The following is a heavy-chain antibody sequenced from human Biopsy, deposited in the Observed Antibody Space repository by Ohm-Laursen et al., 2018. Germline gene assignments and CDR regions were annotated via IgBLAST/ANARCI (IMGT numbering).Heavy chain of an antibody. D-gene: IGHD2-2*01. J-gene: IGHJ6*02. CDR2: SSSRSSDI. Sequence: SLRLSCAASGFIFSTYTMNWVRQAPGEGLEWGSSSSSRSSDIYYADSVKGRFTISRENAKNSLFLRMNSLRAEDTAVYYCARESALKWYQSLSYFNGMDVWGQGTTVTVSS. CDR1: GFIFSTYT. CDR3: ARESALKWYQSLSYFNGMDV. V-gene: IGHV3-21*01.